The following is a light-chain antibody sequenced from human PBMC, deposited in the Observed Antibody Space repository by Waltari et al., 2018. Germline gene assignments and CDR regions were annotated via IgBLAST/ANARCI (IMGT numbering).Light chain of an antibody. CDR1: SSDVGGYNY. Sequence: QSALTQPASVSGSPGQSITISCTGSSSDVGGYNYVSWYQQFPDRAPKLLIYDVTNRPSGVSNRFSGSKSANTASLTISGLQPEDEAEYYCASYNPGSTLVFGGGTKLTVL. J-gene: IGLJ3*02. CDR3: ASYNPGSTLV. V-gene: IGLV2-14*01. CDR2: DVT.